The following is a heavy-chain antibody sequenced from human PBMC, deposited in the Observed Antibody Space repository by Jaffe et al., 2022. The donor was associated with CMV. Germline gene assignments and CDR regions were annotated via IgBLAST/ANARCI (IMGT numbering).Heavy chain of an antibody. V-gene: IGHV3-20*01. CDR2: INWNGYST. CDR1: GFTFDDYG. Sequence: EVQLVDSGGGVVRPGESLRLSCAASGFTFDDYGMSWVRQAPGKGLEWVSGINWNGYSTGYADSVKGRFTISRDNAKNSVYLQMNSLRAEDTAFYQCARVRNSAYDSGMDVWGQGTTVTVTS. CDR3: ARVRNSAYDSGMDV. D-gene: IGHD5-12*01. J-gene: IGHJ6*02.